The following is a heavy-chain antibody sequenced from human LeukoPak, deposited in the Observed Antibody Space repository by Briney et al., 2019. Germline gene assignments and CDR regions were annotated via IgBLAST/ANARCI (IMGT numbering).Heavy chain of an antibody. CDR3: ARNPVPLLELRN. J-gene: IGHJ4*02. D-gene: IGHD1-7*01. CDR2: ISVSGGST. CDR1: GFTFSTYA. Sequence: GGSLRLSCAASGFTFSTYAMSWVRQAPGKGLEWVSAISVSGGSTYYADSVKGRFTISRDNSKNTLYLQMNSLRAEDTAVYYCARNPVPLLELRNWGQGTLVTVSS. V-gene: IGHV3-23*01.